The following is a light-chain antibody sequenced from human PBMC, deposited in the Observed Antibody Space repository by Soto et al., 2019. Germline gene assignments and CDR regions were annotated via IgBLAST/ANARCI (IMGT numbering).Light chain of an antibody. V-gene: IGKV1-5*03. CDR3: QQYNDYSAT. CDR2: KAS. CDR1: QSVSSW. Sequence: DIQMTQSPSTLSASVGDRVTITCRASQSVSSWLAWYQQKPGKAPKLLIYKASSLESGVSSRFSGSGSGTQFTLTISSLQPDDFATYYCQQYNDYSATFGGGTKVEIK. J-gene: IGKJ4*01.